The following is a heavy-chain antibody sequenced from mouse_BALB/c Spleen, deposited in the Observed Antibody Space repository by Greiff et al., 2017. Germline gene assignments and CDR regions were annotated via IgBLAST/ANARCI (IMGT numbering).Heavy chain of an antibody. CDR1: GISITTGNYS. J-gene: IGHJ2*01. Sequence: EVQLVESGPGLVKPSQTVSLTCTVTGISITTGNYSWSWIRQFPGNKLEWIVYIYYSGTITYNPSLTSRTTITRDTSKNQFFLEMNSLTAEDTATYYCARENYGYLDYWGQGTTLTVSA. D-gene: IGHD1-1*02. CDR3: ARENYGYLDY. V-gene: IGHV3-5*02. CDR2: IYYSGTI.